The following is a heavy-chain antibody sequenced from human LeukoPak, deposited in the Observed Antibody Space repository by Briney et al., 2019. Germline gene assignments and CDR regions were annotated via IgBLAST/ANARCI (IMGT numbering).Heavy chain of an antibody. CDR3: AREGSFDVTNDAFDI. Sequence: GASVKVSCKASGGTFSSYAISWVRQAPGQGLEWMGGIIPIFGTANYAQKFQGRVTITADESTSTAYMELSSLRSEDTAVYYCAREGSFDVTNDAFDIWGQGTMVTVSS. CDR2: IIPIFGTA. J-gene: IGHJ3*02. V-gene: IGHV1-69*13. CDR1: GGTFSSYA. D-gene: IGHD2-21*02.